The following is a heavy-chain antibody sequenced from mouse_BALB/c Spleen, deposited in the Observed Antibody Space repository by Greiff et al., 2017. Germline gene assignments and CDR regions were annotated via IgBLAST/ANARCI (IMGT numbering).Heavy chain of an antibody. CDR1: GFSLTSYG. V-gene: IGHV2-4-1*01. Sequence: VKLVESGPGLVQPSQSLSITCTVSGFSLTSYGVHWVRQSPGKGLEWLGVIWSGGSTDYNAAFISRLSISKDNSKSQVFFKMNSLQADDTAIYYCARHYYGSSSPFAYWGQGTLVTVSA. D-gene: IGHD1-1*01. CDR2: IWSGGST. J-gene: IGHJ3*01. CDR3: ARHYYGSSSPFAY.